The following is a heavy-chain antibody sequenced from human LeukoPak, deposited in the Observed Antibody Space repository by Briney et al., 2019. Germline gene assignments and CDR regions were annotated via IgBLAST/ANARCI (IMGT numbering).Heavy chain of an antibody. Sequence: SETLSLTCTVSGGSISRGGYHWSWIRQPAGKGLEWIGRFYTSGTPNYNPSLKSRDTILVDTSRNQFSLKLSSVTAADTAIYYCARGSIPDYWGQGILVTVSS. V-gene: IGHV4-61*02. CDR3: ARGSIPDY. J-gene: IGHJ4*02. CDR1: GGSISRGGYH. CDR2: FYTSGTP. D-gene: IGHD2-21*01.